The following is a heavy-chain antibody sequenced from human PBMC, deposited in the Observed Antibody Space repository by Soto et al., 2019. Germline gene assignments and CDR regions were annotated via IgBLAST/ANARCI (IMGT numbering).Heavy chain of an antibody. J-gene: IGHJ4*02. Sequence: ASVKVSCKASGYTFTIYYMHWVRQAPGQGLEWMGIINPSGGSTSYAQKFQGRVTMTRNSLYVQMNSLRADDTAVYYCTRDLNWEAHWGQGTLVTVSS. V-gene: IGHV1-46*01. CDR3: TRDLNWEAH. D-gene: IGHD7-27*01. CDR1: GYTFTIYY. CDR2: INPSGGST.